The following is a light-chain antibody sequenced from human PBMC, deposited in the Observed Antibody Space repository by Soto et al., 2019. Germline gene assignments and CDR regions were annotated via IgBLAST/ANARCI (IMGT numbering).Light chain of an antibody. V-gene: IGKV1-9*01. Sequence: DIQLTQSPSFLSASVGDRVTITCRASQGISSYLAWYQQKPGKAPKVQIYAASTLQSGAPSRFSGSGSGTEFTLTIGSLQPEDFSTYYCHQLNSDLPVLTFGGGTKVEIK. CDR1: QGISSY. CDR2: AAS. CDR3: HQLNSDLPVLT. J-gene: IGKJ4*01.